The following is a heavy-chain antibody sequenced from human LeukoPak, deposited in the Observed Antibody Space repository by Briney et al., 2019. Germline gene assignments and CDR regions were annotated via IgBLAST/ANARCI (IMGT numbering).Heavy chain of an antibody. CDR1: GYXFTGYY. CDR3: ARAHDRQWLEGHYFDY. CDR2: MSPDSGGT. Sequence: ASVKVSCKASGYXFTGYYMHWVRQAPGQGLEWMGWMSPDSGGTSYAQKFQGRVTMTRDTSISTAYMELSRLTSDDTAVYYCARAHDRQWLEGHYFDYWGQGTLVTVSS. D-gene: IGHD6-19*01. J-gene: IGHJ4*02. V-gene: IGHV1-2*02.